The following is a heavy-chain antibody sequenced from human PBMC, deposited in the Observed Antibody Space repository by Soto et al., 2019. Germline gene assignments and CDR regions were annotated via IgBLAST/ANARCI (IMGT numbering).Heavy chain of an antibody. CDR1: GYSFTSYW. CDR2: IYPGDSDT. J-gene: IGHJ3*02. Sequence: GESLKISCKGSGYSFTSYWIGWVRQMPGKGLEWMGIIYPGDSDTRYSPSFQGQVTISADKSISTAYLQWSSLKASDTAMYYCARPGRDYIWGSYHPDAFDIWGQGTMVTVSS. CDR3: ARPGRDYIWGSYHPDAFDI. V-gene: IGHV5-51*01. D-gene: IGHD3-16*02.